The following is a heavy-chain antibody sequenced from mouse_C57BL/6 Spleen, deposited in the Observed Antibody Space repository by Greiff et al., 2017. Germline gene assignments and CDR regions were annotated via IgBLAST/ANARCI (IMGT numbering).Heavy chain of an antibody. CDR3: ARSTYWDFDV. J-gene: IGHJ1*03. CDR2: IYPGDGDT. CDR1: GYAFSSSW. Sequence: QVQLKESGPELVKPGASVKISCKASGYAFSSSWMNWVKQRPGKGLEWIGRIYPGDGDTNYNGKFKGKATLTADKSSSTAYMQLSSLTSEDSAVYFCARSTYWDFDVWGTGTTVTVSS. V-gene: IGHV1-82*01.